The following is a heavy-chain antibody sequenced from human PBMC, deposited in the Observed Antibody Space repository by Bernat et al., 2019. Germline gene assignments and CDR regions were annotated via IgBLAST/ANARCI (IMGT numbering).Heavy chain of an antibody. Sequence: QVQLQESGPGLVKPSETLSLTCTVSGGSISSYYWSWIRQPPGKGLEWIAYIYYSGSTNYNPSLTSRVTISIDTSKKQFSLRLTSVTAADTAMYYCARRVGNSDYFDYWGQGTLVTVSS. D-gene: IGHD4-23*01. V-gene: IGHV4-59*08. CDR3: ARRVGNSDYFDY. J-gene: IGHJ4*02. CDR2: IYYSGST. CDR1: GGSISSYY.